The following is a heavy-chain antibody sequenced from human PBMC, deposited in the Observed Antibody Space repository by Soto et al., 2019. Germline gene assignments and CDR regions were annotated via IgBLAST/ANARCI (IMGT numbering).Heavy chain of an antibody. Sequence: SETLSLTCAVSGGSISGSYYYWGWLRQSPGKGPEWIGSVFYTGFTSYNPPLESRVSVSVDTSKNQFSLKVSGVSAADTAVYYCARLGGYNSVGYYYLWDSWGQGTLVTVSS. D-gene: IGHD3-22*01. CDR3: ARLGGYNSVGYYYLWDS. J-gene: IGHJ4*02. V-gene: IGHV4-39*01. CDR1: GGSISGSYYY. CDR2: VFYTGFT.